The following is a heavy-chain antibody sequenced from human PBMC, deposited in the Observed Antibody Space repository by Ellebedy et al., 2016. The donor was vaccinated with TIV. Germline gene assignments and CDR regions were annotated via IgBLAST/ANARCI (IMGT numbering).Heavy chain of an antibody. V-gene: IGHV3-23*01. J-gene: IGHJ4*02. CDR3: AKDRGAVAGTGSGY. D-gene: IGHD6-19*01. CDR1: GFTFSNYA. CDR2: ISGSGGST. Sequence: PGGSLRLSCAASGFTFSNYAMTWVRQAPGKGLEWVSTISGSGGSTYYADSVKSRFTISRDNDKNTVSLQMNSLRVEDTAVYYCAKDRGAVAGTGSGYWGQGTLVTVSS.